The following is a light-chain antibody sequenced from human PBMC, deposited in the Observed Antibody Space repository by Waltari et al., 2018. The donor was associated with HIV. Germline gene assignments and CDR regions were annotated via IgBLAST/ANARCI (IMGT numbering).Light chain of an antibody. CDR1: NSDVGGYDY. CDR2: EVS. Sequence: QSALTQPASVSGSPGQSITISCTGTNSDVGGYDYVSWYQQHPGNAPKLLIYEVSHRPSGVSCRFSGSKSGNTASLTISGLQAEDETDYYCSSYTTSSAIVFGGGTKLTVL. V-gene: IGLV2-14*01. J-gene: IGLJ3*02. CDR3: SSYTTSSAIV.